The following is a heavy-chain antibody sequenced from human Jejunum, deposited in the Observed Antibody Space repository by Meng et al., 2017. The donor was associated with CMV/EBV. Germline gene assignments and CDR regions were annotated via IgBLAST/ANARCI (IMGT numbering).Heavy chain of an antibody. CDR1: GLTFENYE. D-gene: IGHD5-12*01. Sequence: GLTFENYEMYWVRQAPGKGLEWISYITSSGNMMHYADSVKGRFTISRDNVKNSLFLQMNSLRADDTATYFCARVPLVARRAYLDYWGQGTLVTVSS. CDR2: ITSSGNMM. CDR3: ARVPLVARRAYLDY. J-gene: IGHJ4*02. V-gene: IGHV3-48*03.